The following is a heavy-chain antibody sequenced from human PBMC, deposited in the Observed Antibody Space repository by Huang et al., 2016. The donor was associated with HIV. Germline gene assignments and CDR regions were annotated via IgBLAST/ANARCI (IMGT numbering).Heavy chain of an antibody. Sequence: QVHLVQSGAEVKKPGASVKVSCKASGYTFTNCDINWVRQAPGRGLEWMGWMNPNTGNTGVAHGCQGRVTMTRKTSITTAYMELTSLTSEDTAVYYCARSAYGDLDYWGLGTLVIVSS. CDR2: MNPNTGNT. V-gene: IGHV1-8*02. CDR3: ARSAYGDLDY. J-gene: IGHJ4*02. CDR1: GYTFTNCD. D-gene: IGHD4-17*01.